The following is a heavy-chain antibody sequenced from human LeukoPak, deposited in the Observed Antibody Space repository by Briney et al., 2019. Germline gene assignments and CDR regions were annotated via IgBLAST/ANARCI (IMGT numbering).Heavy chain of an antibody. CDR1: GYSISSGYY. CDR2: FYHTGTT. CDR3: ARRSSWFDP. V-gene: IGHV4-38-2*02. J-gene: IGHJ5*02. Sequence: SETLSLTCTVSGYSISSGYYWGWIRQPPGKRLEWIGNFYHTGTTYYNPSLKSRVTISLDTSRNQFSLKLGSVTAADTAVYYCARRSSWFDPWGQGTLVTVSS.